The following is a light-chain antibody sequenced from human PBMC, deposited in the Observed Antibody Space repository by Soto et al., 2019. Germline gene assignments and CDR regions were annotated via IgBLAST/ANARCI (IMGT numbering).Light chain of an antibody. V-gene: IGLV2-14*01. CDR3: SSYTSTGV. J-gene: IGLJ1*01. CDR1: SSDIGGYKY. CDR2: DVN. Sequence: QSALTQPASVSGSPGQSITISCTGASSDIGGYKYVSWYQQYPGEAPKLILYDVNSRPSGVSNRFSGSKSGNTASLTISGFQAVDEADYYCSSYTSTGVFGTGTKLTVL.